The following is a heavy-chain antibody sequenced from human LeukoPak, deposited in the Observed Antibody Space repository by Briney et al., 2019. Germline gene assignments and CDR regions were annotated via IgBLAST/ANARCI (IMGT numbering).Heavy chain of an antibody. Sequence: PGGSLRLSCAASGFTFSSYGMHWVRQAPGKGLEWVAVIWYDGSNKYYADSVKGRFTISRDNSKNTLYLQMNSLRAEDTAVYYCARERTTVTTYFDYWGQGTLVTVSS. V-gene: IGHV3-33*01. CDR3: ARERTTVTTYFDY. CDR2: IWYDGSNK. J-gene: IGHJ4*02. CDR1: GFTFSSYG. D-gene: IGHD4-17*01.